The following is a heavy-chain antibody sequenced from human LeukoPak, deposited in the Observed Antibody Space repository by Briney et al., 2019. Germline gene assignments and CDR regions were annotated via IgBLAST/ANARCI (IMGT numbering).Heavy chain of an antibody. CDR3: AKAPGGATSLFFDY. J-gene: IGHJ4*02. CDR1: GFTFSSYA. CDR2: ISGSGSYT. V-gene: IGHV3-23*01. D-gene: IGHD1-26*01. Sequence: GGSLRLSCAASGFTFSSYAMSWVRQAPGKGLEWVAAISGSGSYTYYADSVKGRFTISRDNSKNTLYLQMNSLRAEDTAVYYCAKAPGGATSLFFDYWGQGTLVTVSS.